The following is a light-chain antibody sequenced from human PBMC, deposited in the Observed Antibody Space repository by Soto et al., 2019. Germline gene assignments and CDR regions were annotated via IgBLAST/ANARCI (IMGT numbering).Light chain of an antibody. V-gene: IGLV2-14*01. CDR3: SSYTSSGTL. Sequence: QSALTQPASVSGSPGQSITISCTGTSSDIGAYNYVSWYQQHPGKAPKIMVYEVSYRPSGVSNRFSGSKSGNTASLTISGLQAEDEGDYYCSSYTSSGTLFGGGTKVTVL. CDR2: EVS. CDR1: SSDIGAYNY. J-gene: IGLJ2*01.